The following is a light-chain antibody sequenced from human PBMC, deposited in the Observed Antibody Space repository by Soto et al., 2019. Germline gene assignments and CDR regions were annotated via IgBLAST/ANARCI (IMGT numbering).Light chain of an antibody. CDR1: QTISSW. CDR2: DAS. V-gene: IGKV1-5*01. CDR3: QQYNSYSTA. Sequence: EIQLTQSPSTLSGSVGDRVNSTCRASQTISSWLAWYQQKPGKAPKLLIYDASSLESGVPSRFSGSGSGTEFTLTISSLQPDDFATYYCQQYNSYSTAVGQGTKVDI. J-gene: IGKJ1*01.